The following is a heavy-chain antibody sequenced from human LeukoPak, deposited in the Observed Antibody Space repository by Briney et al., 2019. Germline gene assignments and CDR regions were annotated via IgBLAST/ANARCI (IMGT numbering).Heavy chain of an antibody. CDR2: INSDGSNT. J-gene: IGHJ4*02. CDR1: EFTFSYYW. CDR3: AREDYERSGYYV. V-gene: IGHV3-74*01. Sequence: GGSLRLSCAASEFTFSYYWMHWVRPAPGKGLVWVSHINSDGSNTTYADSVKGRFTISRDNAKNTLYLQMNSVRAEDTDVYYCAREDYERSGYYVWGQGTLVTVSS. D-gene: IGHD3-22*01.